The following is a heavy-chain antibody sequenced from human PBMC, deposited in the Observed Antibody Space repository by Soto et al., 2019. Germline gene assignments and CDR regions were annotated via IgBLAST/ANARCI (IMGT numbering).Heavy chain of an antibody. CDR3: ARHEVAAPPLDYYYYGMDV. CDR2: IYPGDSDT. J-gene: IGHJ6*02. V-gene: IGHV5-51*01. D-gene: IGHD6-6*01. Sequence: GESLKISCRGSGYSFTSYWIGWVRQMPGKGLEWMGIIYPGDSDTRYSPSFQGQVTISADKSISTAYLQWSSLKASDTAMYYCARHEVAAPPLDYYYYGMDVWGQGTTVTVSS. CDR1: GYSFTSYW.